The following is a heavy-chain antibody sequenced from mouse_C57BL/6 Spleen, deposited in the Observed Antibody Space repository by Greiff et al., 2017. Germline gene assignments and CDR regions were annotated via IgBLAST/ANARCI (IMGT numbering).Heavy chain of an antibody. CDR1: GYTFTSYT. CDR3: ARSNGSPMDY. V-gene: IGHV1-4*01. Sequence: VKLQESGAELARPGASVKMSCKASGYTFTSYTMHWVKQRPGRGLEWIGYINPSSGYTKYNQKFKDKATLTADKSSSTAYMQLSSLTSEDSAVYYCARSNGSPMDYWGQGTSVTVSS. J-gene: IGHJ4*01. CDR2: INPSSGYT. D-gene: IGHD2-2*01.